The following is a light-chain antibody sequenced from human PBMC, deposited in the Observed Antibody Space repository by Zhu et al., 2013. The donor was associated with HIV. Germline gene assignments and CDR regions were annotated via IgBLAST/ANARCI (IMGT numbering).Light chain of an antibody. Sequence: DIQMTQSPSSLSASVGDRVTITCRASQSISSYLNWYQQKPGKAPKLLIYAASSLQSGVPSRFSGSGSGTDFTLRISRVEAEDVGVYYCMQGLQTPLTFGGGTKVEIK. CDR2: AAS. CDR1: QSISSY. J-gene: IGKJ4*01. CDR3: MQGLQTPLT. V-gene: IGKV1-39*01.